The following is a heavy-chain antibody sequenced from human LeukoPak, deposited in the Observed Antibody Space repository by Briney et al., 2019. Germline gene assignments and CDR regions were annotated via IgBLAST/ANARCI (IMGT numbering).Heavy chain of an antibody. V-gene: IGHV3-23*01. Sequence: SGGSLRLSCADSGFRFSDYTMTWVRQAPGKGPEWVSAIGGRGGSTYYADFLGGRFTISRDNSKDMLYLQMNSLKVEDTATYYCGKEGGAWGQGTKVTVSS. D-gene: IGHD3-16*01. CDR1: GFRFSDYT. J-gene: IGHJ5*02. CDR2: IGGRGGST. CDR3: GKEGGA.